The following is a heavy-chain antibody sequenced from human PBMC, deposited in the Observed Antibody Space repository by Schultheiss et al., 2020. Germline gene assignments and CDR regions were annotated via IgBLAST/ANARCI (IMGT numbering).Heavy chain of an antibody. V-gene: IGHV4-30-4*01. Sequence: SETLSLTCTVSGGSISSGDYYWSWIRQPPGKGLEWIGYIYYSGSTYYNPSLKSRVTISVDTSKNQFSLKLSSVTAADTAVYYCAVSYPRDTYYYYGMDVWGQGTTVTVS. CDR1: GGSISSGDYY. J-gene: IGHJ6*02. CDR3: AVSYPRDTYYYYGMDV. CDR2: IYYSGST. D-gene: IGHD1-26*01.